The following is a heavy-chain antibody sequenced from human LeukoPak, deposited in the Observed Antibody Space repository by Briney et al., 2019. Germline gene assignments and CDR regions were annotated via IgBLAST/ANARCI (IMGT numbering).Heavy chain of an antibody. Sequence: GGSLRLSCAVSGFNVSSNYLNWVRQAPGRGPEWVSVIYSGGSTYYADSVKGRFTISRDNSKNTLYLQMNSLRAEDTAVYHCARVDSRTAQFDYWGQGTLVTVSS. D-gene: IGHD6-13*01. CDR1: GFNVSSNY. V-gene: IGHV3-66*01. CDR2: IYSGGST. J-gene: IGHJ4*02. CDR3: ARVDSRTAQFDY.